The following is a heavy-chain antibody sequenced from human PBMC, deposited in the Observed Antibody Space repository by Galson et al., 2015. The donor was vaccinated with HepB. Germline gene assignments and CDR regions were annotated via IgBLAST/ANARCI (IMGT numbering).Heavy chain of an antibody. Sequence: SLRLSCAVSGFTLDDYSMSWVRQAPGKGLEWVAGSNWNGGNTGYADSVQGRFIISRDDAKNSLHLQMNSLRAEDTALYYCVRAGDSAGWEFEYWGQGTLVTGSS. CDR1: GFTLDDYS. CDR3: VRAGDSAGWEFEY. CDR2: SNWNGGNT. D-gene: IGHD5-12*01. J-gene: IGHJ4*02. V-gene: IGHV3-20*04.